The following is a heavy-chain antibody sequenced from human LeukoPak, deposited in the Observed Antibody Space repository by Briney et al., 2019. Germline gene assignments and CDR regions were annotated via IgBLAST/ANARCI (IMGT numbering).Heavy chain of an antibody. D-gene: IGHD5-18*01. J-gene: IGHJ4*02. V-gene: IGHV3-11*04. CDR1: GFTFSDYY. Sequence: GGSLRLSCAASGFTFSDYYMSWIRQAPGKGLEWVSYISSSGSTIYYADSVKGRFTISRDNSKKTLYLQMNSLRTEDTALYYCAKEGYSYGPNTLDYWGQGTLVTVSS. CDR2: ISSSGSTI. CDR3: AKEGYSYGPNTLDY.